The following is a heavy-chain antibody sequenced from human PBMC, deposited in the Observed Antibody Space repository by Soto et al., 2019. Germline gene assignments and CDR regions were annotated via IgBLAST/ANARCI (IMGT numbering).Heavy chain of an antibody. V-gene: IGHV4-59*01. D-gene: IGHD1-26*01. CDR1: GGSISSYY. CDR3: ARDIAMVGATTFAY. J-gene: IGHJ4*02. Sequence: SETLSLTCTVSGGSISSYYWSWIRQPPGKGLEWIGYIYYSGSTNYNPSLKSRVTISVDTSKNQFSLKLSSVTAADTAVYYCARDIAMVGATTFAYWGQGKLVTVSS. CDR2: IYYSGST.